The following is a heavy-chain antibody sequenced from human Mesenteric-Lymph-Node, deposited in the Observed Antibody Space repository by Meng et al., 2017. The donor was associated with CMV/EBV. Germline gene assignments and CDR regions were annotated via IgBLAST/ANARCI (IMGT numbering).Heavy chain of an antibody. J-gene: IGHJ6*02. D-gene: IGHD2-2*02. CDR3: ARVGSAAAIGQPTAEYYYYGMDV. CDR2: ISTYNGNT. Sequence: ASVKVSCKASGYTFTNYPISWVRQAPGQGLEWMGWISTYNGNTNYAQKLQGRVTMTTDTSTSTAYMELRSLRSDDTAVYYCARVGSAAAIGQPTAEYYYYGMDVWGQGTTVTVSS. V-gene: IGHV1-18*01. CDR1: GYTFTNYP.